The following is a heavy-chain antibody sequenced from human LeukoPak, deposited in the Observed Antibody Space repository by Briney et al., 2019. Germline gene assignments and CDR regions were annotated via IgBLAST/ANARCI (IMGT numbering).Heavy chain of an antibody. Sequence: SETLSLTRAVYGGSFSGYYWSWIRQPPGKGLEWIGEINHSGSTNYNPSLKSRVTISVDTSKNQFSLKLSSVTAADTAVYYCARWAHAFDIWGQGTMVTVSS. J-gene: IGHJ3*02. V-gene: IGHV4-34*01. CDR1: GGSFSGYY. CDR3: ARWAHAFDI. CDR2: INHSGST.